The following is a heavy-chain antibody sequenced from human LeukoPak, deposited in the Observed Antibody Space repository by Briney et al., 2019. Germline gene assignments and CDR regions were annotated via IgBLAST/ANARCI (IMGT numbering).Heavy chain of an antibody. D-gene: IGHD6-6*01. CDR1: GFTFDDYA. CDR2: ISGDGGST. V-gene: IGHV3-43*02. CDR3: ARGSGQLVGFLDY. Sequence: PGGSLRLSCAASGFTFDDYAMHWVRQAPGKGLEWVSLISGDGGSTYYADSVKGRFTISRDNAKNSLYLQMNSLRAEDTALYYCARGSGQLVGFLDYWGQGTLVTVSS. J-gene: IGHJ4*02.